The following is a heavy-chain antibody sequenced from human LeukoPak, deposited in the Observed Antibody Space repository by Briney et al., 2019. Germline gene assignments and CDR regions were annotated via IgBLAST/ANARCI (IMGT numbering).Heavy chain of an antibody. J-gene: IGHJ5*02. V-gene: IGHV4-39*01. Sequence: SETLSLTCTVSGGSISSSSYYWGWIRQPPGKGLEWIGSIYYSGSTHYNPSLKSRVTISVDTSKNQFSLKLSSVTAADTAVYYCARHEWLSYNWFDPWGQGTLVTVSS. D-gene: IGHD3-3*01. CDR3: ARHEWLSYNWFDP. CDR2: IYYSGST. CDR1: GGSISSSSYY.